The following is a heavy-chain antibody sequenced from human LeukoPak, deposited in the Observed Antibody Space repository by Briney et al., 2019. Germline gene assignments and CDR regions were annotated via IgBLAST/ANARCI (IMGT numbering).Heavy chain of an antibody. CDR2: ISSSGSTI. CDR3: ARDHYYDSSPPDAFDI. D-gene: IGHD3-22*01. CDR1: GFTFSSYE. Sequence: GGTLRLSCAASGFTFSSYEMNWVRQAPGKGLEWVSYISSSGSTIYYADSAKGRFTISRDNAKNSLYLQMNSLRAEDTAVYYCARDHYYDSSPPDAFDIWGQGTMVTVYS. V-gene: IGHV3-48*03. J-gene: IGHJ3*02.